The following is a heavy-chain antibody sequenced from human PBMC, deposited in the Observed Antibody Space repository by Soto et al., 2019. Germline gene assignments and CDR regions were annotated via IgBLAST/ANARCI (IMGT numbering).Heavy chain of an antibody. CDR3: ARLYYYDSSDTYYFDY. J-gene: IGHJ4*02. CDR2: IYYSGST. Sequence: SETLSLTCTVSGGSINSYRWSWIRQPPGKGLEWIGYIYYSGSTNYNPSLKSRVTISVDTSKNQFSLRLSSVTAADTAVYYCARLYYYDSSDTYYFDYWGQGTLVTVSS. V-gene: IGHV4-59*01. CDR1: GGSINSYR. D-gene: IGHD3-22*01.